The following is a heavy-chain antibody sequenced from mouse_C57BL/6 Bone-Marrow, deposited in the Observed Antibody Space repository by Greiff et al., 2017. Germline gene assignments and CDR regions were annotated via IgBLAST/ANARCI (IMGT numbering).Heavy chain of an antibody. CDR2: ISSGGSYT. D-gene: IGHD1-1*01. V-gene: IGHV5-6*01. CDR3: AIYYYGSSYDYFDY. J-gene: IGHJ2*01. Sequence: EVQLVESGGDLVKPGGSLKLSCAASGFTFSRYGMSWVRLTPDKRLEWVATISSGGSYTSYPDSVKGRFTISRDNAKNTLYLQMSSLKSEDTAMYYCAIYYYGSSYDYFDYWGQGTTLTVSS. CDR1: GFTFSRYG.